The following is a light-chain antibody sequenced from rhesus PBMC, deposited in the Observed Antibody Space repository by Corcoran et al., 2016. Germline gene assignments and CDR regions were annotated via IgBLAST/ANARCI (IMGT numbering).Light chain of an antibody. CDR2: RAS. V-gene: IGKV1-69*01. CDR3: QQHNNRPYS. Sequence: DIQMTQSPSSLSASVGDRVTITCRASQGISNYLAWYQQKQGKAPKVRIYRASNLETGVPSRFSGSGSGTNFTLIISSLQPEDLATYYCQQHNNRPYSFGQGTKVEIK. CDR1: QGISNY. J-gene: IGKJ2*01.